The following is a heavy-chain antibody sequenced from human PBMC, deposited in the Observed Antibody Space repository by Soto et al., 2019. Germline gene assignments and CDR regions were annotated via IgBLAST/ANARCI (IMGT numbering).Heavy chain of an antibody. Sequence: QLQLQESGPGLGKPSETLSLTCTVSGGSISNNNYYWDWIRQPPGKGLEWIGTIYYTGSTYYNPSLTSRATISVDTSKNQFSLKLRSVTAADTAVYYCARHARHCASTRCYAGLDYWGRGTLVTVSS. CDR1: GGSISNNNYY. CDR3: ARHARHCASTRCYAGLDY. V-gene: IGHV4-39*01. D-gene: IGHD2-2*01. CDR2: IYYTGST. J-gene: IGHJ4*02.